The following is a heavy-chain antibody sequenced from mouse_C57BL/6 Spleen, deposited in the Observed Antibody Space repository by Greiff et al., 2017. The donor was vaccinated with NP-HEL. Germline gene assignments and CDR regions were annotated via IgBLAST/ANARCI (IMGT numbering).Heavy chain of an antibody. CDR1: GYSITSGYY. J-gene: IGHJ3*01. Sequence: EVKLMESGPGLVKPSQSLSLTCSVTGYSITSGYYWNWIRQFPGTKLEWMGYISYDGSNNYNPSLKNRISITRDTSKNQFFLKLNSVTTEDTATYYCARGIYDYDADLFAYGGQGTLVTVSA. V-gene: IGHV3-6*01. CDR3: ARGIYDYDADLFAY. D-gene: IGHD2-4*01. CDR2: ISYDGSN.